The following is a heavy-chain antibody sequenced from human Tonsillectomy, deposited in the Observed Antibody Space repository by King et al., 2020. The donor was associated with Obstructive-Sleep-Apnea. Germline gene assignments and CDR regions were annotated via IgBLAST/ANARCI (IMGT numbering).Heavy chain of an antibody. CDR2: IYYSGST. Sequence: VPLQESGPGLVKPSETLSLTCTVSGGSISSYYWSWIRQPPGKGLEWIGYIYYSGSTNYNPSLKSRVTISVDTSKNQFSLKLSSVTAADTAVYYCARGGAEVVTSYWYFDLWGRGTLVTVSS. D-gene: IGHD4-23*01. J-gene: IGHJ2*01. CDR3: ARGGAEVVTSYWYFDL. CDR1: GGSISSYY. V-gene: IGHV4-59*01.